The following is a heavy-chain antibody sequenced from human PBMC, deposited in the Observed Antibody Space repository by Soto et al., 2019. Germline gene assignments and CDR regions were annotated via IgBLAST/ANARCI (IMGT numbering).Heavy chain of an antibody. J-gene: IGHJ4*02. Sequence: EVQLVESGGGLVEPGGSLRLSCTASGFTFSNTCMNWVRQAPGKGLEWIGRIESKTDGGTTDYAAPVKGRFTISRDDSKNTLYLQMNSLKTEDPAVYYWATDYYASGQLFGYFDFWGQGTLAIVSS. D-gene: IGHD3-10*01. V-gene: IGHV3-15*04. CDR2: IESKTDGGTT. CDR3: ATDYYASGQLFGYFDF. CDR1: GFTFSNTC.